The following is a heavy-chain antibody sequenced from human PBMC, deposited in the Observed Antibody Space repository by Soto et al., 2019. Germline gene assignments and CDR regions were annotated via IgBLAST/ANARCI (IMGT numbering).Heavy chain of an antibody. V-gene: IGHV1-69*08. CDR3: ATDKSHVGNSFDP. J-gene: IGHJ5*02. Sequence: QVQLVQSGAEVKKPGSSVKVSCKASGGTFSSYTISWVRQAPGQGLEWMGRIIPILGIAKYAQKFQGRVTITADKSTSTAYMELSSRRSEDTAVHYCATDKSHVGNSFDPWGQGTLVTGSS. D-gene: IGHD2-15*01. CDR1: GGTFSSYT. CDR2: IIPILGIA.